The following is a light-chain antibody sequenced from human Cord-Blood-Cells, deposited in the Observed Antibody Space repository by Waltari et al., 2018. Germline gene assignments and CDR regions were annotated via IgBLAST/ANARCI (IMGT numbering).Light chain of an antibody. J-gene: IGKJ2*01. CDR1: QSISSW. V-gene: IGKV1-5*01. CDR3: QQYKSYSPYT. CDR2: DAS. Sequence: DIQMTQSPSTLSASVGDRVTIPCRASQSISSWLAWYQQKPGKAPKLRIYDASSLESGVPSRFSGSGSGTEFTLTISSLQPDDFATYYCQQYKSYSPYTFGQGTKLEIK.